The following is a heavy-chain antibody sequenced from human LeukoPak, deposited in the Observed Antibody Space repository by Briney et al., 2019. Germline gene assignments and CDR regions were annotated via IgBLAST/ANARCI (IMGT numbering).Heavy chain of an antibody. D-gene: IGHD3-10*01. CDR3: AKYYGSGTDFGY. V-gene: IGHV3-30*02. Sequence: GGSLRLSCAASGFTFSSYDMHWVRQAPGKGLEWVAFIRYDGSNKYYADSVKGRFTISRDNSKNTLYLQMNSLRAEDTAVYYCAKYYGSGTDFGYWGQGTLVTVSS. CDR1: GFTFSSYD. J-gene: IGHJ4*02. CDR2: IRYDGSNK.